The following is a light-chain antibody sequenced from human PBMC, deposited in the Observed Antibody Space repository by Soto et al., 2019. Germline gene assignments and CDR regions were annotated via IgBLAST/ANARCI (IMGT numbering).Light chain of an antibody. CDR2: GAS. CDR3: QQYGSSPPIT. CDR1: QSVSSSY. Sequence: EIVLTQSPGTLSLSPGERATLSCRASQSVSSSYLAWYQQKPGQAPRLLIYGASSRATGIADRFSGSGSGTDFTLTISTLEPEDFAVYYCQQYGSSPPITFGQGTRLEIK. J-gene: IGKJ5*01. V-gene: IGKV3-20*01.